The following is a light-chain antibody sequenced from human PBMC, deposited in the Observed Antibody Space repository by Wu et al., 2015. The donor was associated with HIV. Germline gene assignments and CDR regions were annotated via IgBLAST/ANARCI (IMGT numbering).Light chain of an antibody. CDR2: GAS. CDR3: QQYGSSPRT. Sequence: EIVMTQSPATLSVSPGERATLSCRASQSVYSNLAWYQQKPGQAPRLLIYGASTRATGIPARFSGSGSGTEFTLTISSLQSEDFAVYYCQQYGSSPRTFGQGTKGGNQT. J-gene: IGKJ1*01. V-gene: IGKV3-15*01. CDR1: QSVYSN.